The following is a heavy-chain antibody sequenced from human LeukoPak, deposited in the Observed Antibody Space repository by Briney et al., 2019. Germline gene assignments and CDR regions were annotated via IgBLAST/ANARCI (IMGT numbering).Heavy chain of an antibody. V-gene: IGHV3-21*01. D-gene: IGHD2-2*01. Sequence: GGSLRLSCAASGFTFSSYSMNWVRQAPGKGLEWVSSISSSSSYIYYADSVKGRFTISRDNAKNSLYLQMNSLRAEDTAVYYCAREGVVVPAALDYWGQGTLVTVSS. CDR3: AREGVVVPAALDY. J-gene: IGHJ4*02. CDR1: GFTFSSYS. CDR2: ISSSSSYI.